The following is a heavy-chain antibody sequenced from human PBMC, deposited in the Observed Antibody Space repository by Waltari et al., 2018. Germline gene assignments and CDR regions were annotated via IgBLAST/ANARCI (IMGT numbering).Heavy chain of an antibody. Sequence: QLQLQESGPGLVKPSETLSLTRTVSGGSIITNKYYGGCIRQPPGKGLEWIGSIFYRGSTHYNPSLKSRVTMSVDTSKNQFSLKLSSVTAADTARYYCARDYDSSGYYYDYWGQGVLVTVSS. CDR1: GGSIITNKYY. CDR3: ARDYDSSGYYYDY. V-gene: IGHV4-39*02. CDR2: IFYRGST. J-gene: IGHJ4*02. D-gene: IGHD3-22*01.